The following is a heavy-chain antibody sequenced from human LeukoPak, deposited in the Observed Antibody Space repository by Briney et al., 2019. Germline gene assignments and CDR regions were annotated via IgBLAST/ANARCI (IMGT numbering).Heavy chain of an antibody. J-gene: IGHJ4*02. D-gene: IGHD3-3*01. CDR3: ARDFWSGSPD. CDR1: GFTSSDYY. Sequence: PGRSLRLSCAASGFTSSDYYMSSIRQAPGKGLEWVSYISSSGSTIYYADSVKGRFTISRDNAKTSLYLQMNSLRVEGTAVYYCARDFWSGSPDWGQGTLVTVSS. CDR2: ISSSGSTI. V-gene: IGHV3-11*04.